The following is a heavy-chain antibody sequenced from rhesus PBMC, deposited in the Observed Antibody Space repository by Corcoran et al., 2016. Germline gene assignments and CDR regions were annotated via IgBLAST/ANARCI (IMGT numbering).Heavy chain of an antibody. CDR2: IYGSSTST. V-gene: IGHV4S10*01. Sequence: QVQLQESGPGVVKPSETLSLTCAVSGGSSSDSYRWRWIRQPPGKGLEWSGYIYGSSTSTNYRPSLKSRITISKDTSKNQFSLKLSSVTAADTAVYYCARQLGGAPSYWYFDLWGPGTPITISS. CDR1: GGSSSDSYR. J-gene: IGHJ2*01. D-gene: IGHD7-45*01. CDR3: ARQLGGAPSYWYFDL.